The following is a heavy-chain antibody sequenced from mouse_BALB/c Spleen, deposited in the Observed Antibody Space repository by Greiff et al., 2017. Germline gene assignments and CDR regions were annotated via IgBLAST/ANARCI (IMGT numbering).Heavy chain of an antibody. CDR3: ARIHYYGYAYFDV. J-gene: IGHJ1*01. D-gene: IGHD1-2*01. V-gene: IGHV5-6-5*01. CDR2: ISSGGST. Sequence: DVKLVESGGGLVKPGGSLKLSCAASGFTFSSYAMSWVRQTPEKRLEWVASISSGGSTYYPDSVKGRFTISRDNARNILYLQMSSLRSEDTAMYYCARIHYYGYAYFDVWGAGTTVTVSS. CDR1: GFTFSSYA.